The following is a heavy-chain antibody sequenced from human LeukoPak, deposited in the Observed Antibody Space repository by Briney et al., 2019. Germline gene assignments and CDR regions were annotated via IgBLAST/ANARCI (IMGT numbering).Heavy chain of an antibody. D-gene: IGHD6-19*01. Sequence: PRGSLRLSCAASGFTFSSYWMHWVRQAPGKGLVWVSRINSDGSSTSYADSVKGRFTISRDNAKNTLYLQMNSLRAEDTAVYYCARDSSGWYYFDYWGQGTLVTVSS. V-gene: IGHV3-74*01. CDR3: ARDSSGWYYFDY. J-gene: IGHJ4*02. CDR1: GFTFSSYW. CDR2: INSDGSST.